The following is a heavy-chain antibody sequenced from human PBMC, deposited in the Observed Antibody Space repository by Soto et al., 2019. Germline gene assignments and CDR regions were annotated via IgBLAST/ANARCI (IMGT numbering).Heavy chain of an antibody. Sequence: SEPLSLTCSVSGGSITSHYCSWFRQPPGKGLEWIGYIHHSGSTSYNPSLKSRVTMSVDTSKSHFSLKVNSVTAADTALYYCARQGFGQLHGLVDVWGPGTTVTVSS. CDR2: IHHSGST. CDR3: ARQGFGQLHGLVDV. CDR1: GGSITSHY. V-gene: IGHV4-59*08. D-gene: IGHD3-10*01. J-gene: IGHJ6*02.